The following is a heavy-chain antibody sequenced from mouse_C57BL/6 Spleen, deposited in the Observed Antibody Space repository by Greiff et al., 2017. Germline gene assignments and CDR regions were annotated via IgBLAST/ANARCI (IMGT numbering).Heavy chain of an antibody. J-gene: IGHJ2*01. CDR2: IYPRSGNT. D-gene: IGHD3-2*02. CDR1: GYTFTSYG. Sequence: VQLQQSGAELARPGASVKLSCKASGYTFTSYGISWVKQRTGQGLEWIGEIYPRSGNTYYNEKFKGKATLTADKSSSTASMDLRSLTSEDVAVYFCGVLGQLRPYYWGQGTTLTVSS. V-gene: IGHV1-81*01. CDR3: GVLGQLRPYY.